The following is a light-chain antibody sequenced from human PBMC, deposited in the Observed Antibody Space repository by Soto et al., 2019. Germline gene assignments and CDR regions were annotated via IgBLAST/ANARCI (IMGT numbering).Light chain of an antibody. Sequence: QSGLTQPASVSVSPGQSITISCTGTSSDVGSYNLVSWYQQHPGKAPKFMIYEGTKRPSGVSNRFSVSKSGDTASLTISGLQAEDEADYYCCSYAGSSTFVFGTGAKVTVL. V-gene: IGLV2-23*01. CDR2: EGT. CDR3: CSYAGSSTFV. CDR1: SSDVGSYNL. J-gene: IGLJ1*01.